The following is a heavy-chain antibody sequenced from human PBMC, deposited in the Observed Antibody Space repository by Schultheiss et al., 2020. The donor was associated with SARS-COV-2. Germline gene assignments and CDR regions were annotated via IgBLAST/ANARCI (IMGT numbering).Heavy chain of an antibody. CDR1: GYSISSGYY. V-gene: IGHV4-38-2*01. Sequence: SETLSLTCAVSGYSISSGYYWGWIRQPPGKGLEWIGEINHSGGTNYNPSLKSRITISLDKSKNQLSLRLSSVTAADTAVYYCARMGGQWLAYYYFDFWGQGTLVTVSS. CDR3: ARMGGQWLAYYYFDF. D-gene: IGHD6-19*01. J-gene: IGHJ4*02. CDR2: INHSGGT.